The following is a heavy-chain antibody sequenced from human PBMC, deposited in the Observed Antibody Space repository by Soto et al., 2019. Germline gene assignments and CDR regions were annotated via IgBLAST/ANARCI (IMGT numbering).Heavy chain of an antibody. Sequence: GASVKVSCKASGYTFTSYAMHWVRQAPGQRLEWIGWINAGNGNTKYSQKLQGRVTITRDTSASTAYMELSSLRSEDTAVYYCARDTTYYDILTGYYTSYYFDYWGQGTLVTVSS. CDR3: ARDTTYYDILTGYYTSYYFDY. CDR2: INAGNGNT. J-gene: IGHJ4*02. D-gene: IGHD3-9*01. V-gene: IGHV1-3*01. CDR1: GYTFTSYA.